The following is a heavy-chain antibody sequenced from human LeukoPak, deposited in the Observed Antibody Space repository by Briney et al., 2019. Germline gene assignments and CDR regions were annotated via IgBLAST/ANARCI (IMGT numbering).Heavy chain of an antibody. J-gene: IGHJ4*02. D-gene: IGHD2-15*01. Sequence: GGSLRLSCAASGFSFSSYSMNWVRQAPGKGLEWVSSISSSSSYIYYADSVKGRFTISRDNAKNSLYLQMNSLRAEDTAVYYCASMRYCSGGGCQAPFDYWGQGTLVTVSS. CDR3: ASMRYCSGGGCQAPFDY. CDR2: ISSSSSYI. CDR1: GFSFSSYS. V-gene: IGHV3-21*01.